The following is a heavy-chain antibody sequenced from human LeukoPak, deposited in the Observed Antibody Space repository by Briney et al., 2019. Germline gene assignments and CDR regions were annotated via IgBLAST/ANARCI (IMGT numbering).Heavy chain of an antibody. CDR2: ISAYNGNT. CDR1: GYTFTSYG. D-gene: IGHD3-22*01. V-gene: IGHV1-18*01. J-gene: IGHJ6*02. CDR3: ARDVSYYYDSSGSYGMDV. Sequence: ASVKVSCKAPGYTFTSYGISWVRQAPGQGLEWMGWISAYNGNTNYAQKLQGRVTMTTDTSTSTAYMELRSLRSDDTAVYYCARDVSYYYDSSGSYGMDVWGQGTTVTVSS.